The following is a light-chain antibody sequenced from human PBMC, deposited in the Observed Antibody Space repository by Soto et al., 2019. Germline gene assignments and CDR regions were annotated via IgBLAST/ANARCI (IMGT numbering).Light chain of an antibody. CDR3: QSSDSRLSGDVV. V-gene: IGLV1-40*01. J-gene: IGLJ2*01. CDR1: SSNIGAGYD. CDR2: GNS. Sequence: QSVLTQPPSVSGAPGQRVTISCTGSSSNIGAGYDVHWYQQLPGTAPKLLIYGNSNRPSGVPDRFSGSKSGTSASLAITGLQAEDDADYYCQSSDSRLSGDVVFGGGTKLTVL.